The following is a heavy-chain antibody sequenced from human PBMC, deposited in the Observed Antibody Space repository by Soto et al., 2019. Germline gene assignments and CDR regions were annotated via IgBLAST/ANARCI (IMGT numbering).Heavy chain of an antibody. CDR2: ISGSGGST. CDR1: GFTFSSYA. CDR3: ARGGSGWYGFDY. Sequence: EVQLLESGGGLVQPGGSLRLSCAASGFTFSSYAMSWVRQAPGKGLEWGSGISGSGGSTYYADSVKGRFTIARDNSKNTLYLQMNSLRAENTAGDYCARGGSGWYGFDYWGQGTLVTVSS. J-gene: IGHJ4*02. D-gene: IGHD6-19*01. V-gene: IGHV3-23*01.